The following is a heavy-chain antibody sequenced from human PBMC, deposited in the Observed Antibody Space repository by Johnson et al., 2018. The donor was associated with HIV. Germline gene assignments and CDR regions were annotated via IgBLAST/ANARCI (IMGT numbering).Heavy chain of an antibody. J-gene: IGHJ3*02. V-gene: IGHV3-23*04. Sequence: MMLVESGGGLVEPGGSLRLSCAASGFTFSSYAMSWVRQAPGKGLEWVSAISGSGGSTYYADSVKGRFTISRDNSKNTLYLQMNSLRVEDTALYYCARDRGTVTTAQMAFDIWGQGTMVTVSS. D-gene: IGHD4-17*01. CDR3: ARDRGTVTTAQMAFDI. CDR1: GFTFSSYA. CDR2: ISGSGGST.